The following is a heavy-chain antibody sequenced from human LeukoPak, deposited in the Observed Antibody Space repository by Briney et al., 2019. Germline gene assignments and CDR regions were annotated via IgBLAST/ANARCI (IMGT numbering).Heavy chain of an antibody. CDR2: IIPTFGTA. Sequence: SVKVSFKASGGTFSSYAISWVRQAPGQGLEWMGGIIPTFGTANYAQKFQGRVTITTDESTSTAYMELSSLRSEDTAVYYCASSSGIVVVPAAIRSWPPRFDYWGQGTLVTVSS. V-gene: IGHV1-69*05. D-gene: IGHD2-2*02. CDR1: GGTFSSYA. J-gene: IGHJ4*02. CDR3: ASSSGIVVVPAAIRSWPPRFDY.